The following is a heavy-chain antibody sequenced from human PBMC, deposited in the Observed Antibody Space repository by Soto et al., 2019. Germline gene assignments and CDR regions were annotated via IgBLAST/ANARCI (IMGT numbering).Heavy chain of an antibody. CDR2: TYYRSKWYN. D-gene: IGHD3-10*01. CDR1: GDSVSSNSAA. CDR3: AKDFYGSGSFNV. V-gene: IGHV6-1*01. Sequence: PSQTLSLTCGISGDSVSSNSAAWHWIRQSPSRGLEWLGRTYYRSKWYNDYAVSVKSLITINPDTSKNQFSLQLNSVTPEDTAVYYCAKDFYGSGSFNVWGQGTTVTVSS. J-gene: IGHJ6*02.